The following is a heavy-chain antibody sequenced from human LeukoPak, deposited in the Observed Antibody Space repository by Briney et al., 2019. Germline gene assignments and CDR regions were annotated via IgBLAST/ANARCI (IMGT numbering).Heavy chain of an antibody. CDR1: GASISSYY. V-gene: IGHV4-59*01. CDR2: IYYSGST. J-gene: IGHJ4*02. Sequence: PSETLSLTCTVSGASISSYYWSWIRQPPGKGLEWIGYIYYSGSTNYNPSLKSRVTISVDTSKNQFSLKLSSVTAADTAVYYCARVIAVAGAIDYCGQGTLVTVSS. D-gene: IGHD6-19*01. CDR3: ARVIAVAGAIDY.